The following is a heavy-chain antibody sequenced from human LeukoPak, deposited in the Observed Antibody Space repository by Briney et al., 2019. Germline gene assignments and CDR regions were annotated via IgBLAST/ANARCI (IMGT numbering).Heavy chain of an antibody. Sequence: GGSLRLSCSASRFAFSSYAMSWVRQAPGKGPGWVSGICGSGGSTYYAHPVKGRFTFSRDNSKNTLYLQMNSLRAEDTAVYYCARGRSYYDSSGYRGHPFDYWGQGTLVTVSS. D-gene: IGHD3-22*01. CDR3: ARGRSYYDSSGYRGHPFDY. J-gene: IGHJ4*02. V-gene: IGHV3-23*01. CDR1: RFAFSSYA. CDR2: ICGSGGST.